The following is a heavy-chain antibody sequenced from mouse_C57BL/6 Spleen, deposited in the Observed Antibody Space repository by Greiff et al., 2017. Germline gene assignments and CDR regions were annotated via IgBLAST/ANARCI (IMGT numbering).Heavy chain of an antibody. V-gene: IGHV2-9-1*01. CDR3: ARRDKGYDYLYAMDY. J-gene: IGHJ4*01. CDR2: IWTGGGT. CDR1: GFSLTSYA. Sequence: QVQLKQSGPGLVAPSQSLYITCTVSGFSLTSYAISWVRQPPGKGLEWLGVIWTGGGTNYNSALKSRLCISKDNSKSQVFLKMNSLQTDDTARYYCARRDKGYDYLYAMDYWGQGTSVTVSS. D-gene: IGHD2-4*01.